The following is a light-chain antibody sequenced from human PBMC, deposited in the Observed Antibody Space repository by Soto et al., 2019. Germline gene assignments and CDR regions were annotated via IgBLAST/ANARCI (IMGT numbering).Light chain of an antibody. J-gene: IGLJ1*01. CDR1: SSNIGNNY. V-gene: IGLV1-51*01. Sequence: QSVLTQPPSVSAAPGQKVTISCSGTSSNIGNNYVSWYQQLPGTAPKLLIYDNNKRPSGIPARFSGSKSGTSATLGITELQTGDEADYYCGTWDSSLSVHVFGTGTKVTVL. CDR2: DNN. CDR3: GTWDSSLSVHV.